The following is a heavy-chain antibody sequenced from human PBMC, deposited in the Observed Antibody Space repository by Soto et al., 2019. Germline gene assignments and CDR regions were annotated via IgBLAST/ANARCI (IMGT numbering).Heavy chain of an antibody. D-gene: IGHD6-19*01. V-gene: IGHV3-30*18. J-gene: IGHJ4*02. CDR1: GFTFNTYA. Sequence: QVQLVESGGGVVQPGRSLRLSCTASGFTFNTYAMHWVRQAPGRGLEWVAIISSDGFNKYYADSVKGRFTISRDNSKNTLYVQMNSLRAEYTAVYYCAKDPITNGWSANYFDYWGQGTLVTVSS. CDR3: AKDPITNGWSANYFDY. CDR2: ISSDGFNK.